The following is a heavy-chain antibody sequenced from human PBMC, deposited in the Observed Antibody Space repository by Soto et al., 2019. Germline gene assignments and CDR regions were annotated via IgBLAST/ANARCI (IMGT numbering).Heavy chain of an antibody. CDR2: INTHNGNT. Sequence: QVQLEQSAPEVKKPGASVKVSCKASGYTFTTYGISWVRQAPGQGLEWLGWINTHNGNTNYAQNLQGRVIMTADTSTNTAYMELRSLRSDDTAICYCTREGSAPYYYYGMDAWGQGTTVTVSS. D-gene: IGHD3-10*01. CDR1: GYTFTTYG. V-gene: IGHV1-18*01. J-gene: IGHJ6*02. CDR3: TREGSAPYYYYGMDA.